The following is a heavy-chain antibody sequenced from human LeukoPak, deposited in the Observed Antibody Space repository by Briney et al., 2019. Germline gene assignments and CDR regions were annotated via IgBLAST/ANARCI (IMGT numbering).Heavy chain of an antibody. J-gene: IGHJ2*01. CDR3: AIPPTPSRYFDL. V-gene: IGHV3-74*01. CDR2: ISGDGTSI. Sequence: PGGSLRLSCAVSGFTFSSYWMHWVRQAPGKGLVWVSRISGDGTSIRYADSVKGRFTISRDNSKNTLYLQMNSLRAEDTAVYYCAIPPTPSRYFDLWGRGTLVTVSS. CDR1: GFTFSSYW.